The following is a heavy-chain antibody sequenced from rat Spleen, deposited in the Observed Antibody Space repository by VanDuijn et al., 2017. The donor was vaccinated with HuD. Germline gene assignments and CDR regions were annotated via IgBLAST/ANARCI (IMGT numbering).Heavy chain of an antibody. D-gene: IGHD1-6*01. CDR2: ITSGGSNT. Sequence: EVQLVESGGGFVQPGRSMKLSCAASGFTFDDYYMAWVRQAPKKGLEWVASITSGGSNTYYPDSVKGRFTISRDNAKSTLSLQMDSLRSEDTATYYCARRHYGYTDYFDYWGQGVMVTVSS. J-gene: IGHJ2*01. CDR3: ARRHYGYTDYFDY. CDR1: GFTFDDYY. V-gene: IGHV5-25*01.